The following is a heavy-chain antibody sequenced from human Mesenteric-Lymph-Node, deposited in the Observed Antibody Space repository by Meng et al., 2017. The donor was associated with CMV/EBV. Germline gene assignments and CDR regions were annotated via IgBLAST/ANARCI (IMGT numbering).Heavy chain of an antibody. CDR1: GYTFTSYY. CDR3: ARDRGGAARPEYSGYDSYDY. V-gene: IGHV1-46*01. Sequence: ASVKVSCKAAGYTFTSYYIHWVRQAPGQGLEWMGIINPSTGSTTYAQKFQGRVTMTRDTSTSTVYMELSRLRSDDTAVYYCARDRGGAARPEYSGYDSYDYWGQGTLVTVSS. CDR2: INPSTGST. D-gene: IGHD5-12*01. J-gene: IGHJ4*02.